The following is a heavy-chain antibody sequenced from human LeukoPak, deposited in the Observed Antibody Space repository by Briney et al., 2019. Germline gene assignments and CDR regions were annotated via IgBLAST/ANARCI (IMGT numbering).Heavy chain of an antibody. CDR1: RFTFHDYA. CDR3: TRIGMDIIGPHPVDY. D-gene: IGHD2-2*03. V-gene: IGHV3-49*04. J-gene: IGHJ4*02. CDR2: IRSKTYGGAA. Sequence: QPGGSLTLYCAAYRFTFHDYAMSWVPLAPGKGLQWVGFIRSKTYGGAADYGACVKGRFTIYRDDSQSIAYLQMNRLEIEDTAVYFCTRIGMDIIGPHPVDYWGQGTLVTVSS.